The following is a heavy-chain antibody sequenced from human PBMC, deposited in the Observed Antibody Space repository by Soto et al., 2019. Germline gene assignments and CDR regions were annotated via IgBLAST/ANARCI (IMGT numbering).Heavy chain of an antibody. V-gene: IGHV1-46*01. CDR2: INPSGGST. Sequence: QVQLVQSGAEVKKPGASVKVSCKASGYTFTSYYMHWVRQAPGQGLEWMGIINPSGGSTSYAQKFQGRVTMTRNTFTSTVYMELSSLRSEDTAVYYCASTRNRVVSYYYYYYMDVWGKGTTVTVSS. J-gene: IGHJ6*03. CDR1: GYTFTSYY. CDR3: ASTRNRVVSYYYYYYMDV. D-gene: IGHD3-3*01.